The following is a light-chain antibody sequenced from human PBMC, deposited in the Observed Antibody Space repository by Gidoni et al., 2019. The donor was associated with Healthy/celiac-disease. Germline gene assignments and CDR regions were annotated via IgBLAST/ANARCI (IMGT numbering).Light chain of an antibody. Sequence: DIQMPQSPSSLSASLGDRVTITCRASKIISSYLNWYQQKPGKAPKLVIYAASSLQSGVTSRFSGSGSGTDFTLINSSLQPEDFATYYCEQSYSTPQTFGQGTKVEIK. V-gene: IGKV1-39*01. CDR1: KIISSY. CDR2: AAS. J-gene: IGKJ1*01. CDR3: EQSYSTPQT.